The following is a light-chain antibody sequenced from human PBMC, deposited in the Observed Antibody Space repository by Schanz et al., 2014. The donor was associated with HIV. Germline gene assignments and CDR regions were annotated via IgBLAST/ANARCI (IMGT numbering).Light chain of an antibody. CDR1: ILSVGDTY. J-gene: IGLJ2*01. Sequence: QSVLTQPPSMSAAPGQRVTISCSGGILSVGDTYVSWYQQFPGTAPKLLIYDDHERPSEIPDRFSGSKFGQSATLAIIGLQAGDEADYYCGAWDSGRRAVVFGGGTKLTVL. CDR2: DDH. CDR3: GAWDSGRRAVV. V-gene: IGLV1-51*01.